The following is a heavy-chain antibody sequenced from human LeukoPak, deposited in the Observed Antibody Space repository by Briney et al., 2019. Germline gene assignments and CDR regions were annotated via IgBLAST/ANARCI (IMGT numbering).Heavy chain of an antibody. V-gene: IGHV3-7*03. D-gene: IGHD2-21*02. CDR2: IKQDGSEK. Sequence: GGSLRLSCAASGFTLSSYWMSWVRQAPGKGLEWVANIKQDGSEKYYVDSVKGRFTISRDNAKNSLYLQMNSLRAEDTAVYYCATSRYCGGDCSPPDAFDIWGQGTMVTVSS. CDR3: ATSRYCGGDCSPPDAFDI. CDR1: GFTLSSYW. J-gene: IGHJ3*02.